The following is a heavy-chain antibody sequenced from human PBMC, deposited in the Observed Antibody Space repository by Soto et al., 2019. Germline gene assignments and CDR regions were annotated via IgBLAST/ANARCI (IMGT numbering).Heavy chain of an antibody. D-gene: IGHD1-1*01. CDR3: VNTRGLIDY. CDR2: IGGSGGGT. V-gene: IGHV3-23*01. Sequence: DVQLLESGGGLVQPGKSLKLSCAASGFPFDIYTMSWVRQAPGKGLEWVSLIGGSGGGTNYAASVRGRFTTTRDNSKNTLYLHMRSLSPEYTAMYYCVNTRGLIDYWGQGTLVTVSS. CDR1: GFPFDIYT. J-gene: IGHJ4*02.